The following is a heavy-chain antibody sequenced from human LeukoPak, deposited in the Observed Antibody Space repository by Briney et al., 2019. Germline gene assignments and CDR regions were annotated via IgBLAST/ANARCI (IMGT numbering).Heavy chain of an antibody. CDR1: GGSISSSSYY. J-gene: IGHJ4*02. D-gene: IGHD6-13*01. Sequence: SETLSLTCTVSGGSISSSSYYWGWIRQPPGKGLEWIGSIYYSGSTYHNPSLKSRVTISVDTSKNQFSLKLSSVTAADTAVYYCARYLGSSWYHYFDYWGQGTLVTVSS. V-gene: IGHV4-39*01. CDR2: IYYSGST. CDR3: ARYLGSSWYHYFDY.